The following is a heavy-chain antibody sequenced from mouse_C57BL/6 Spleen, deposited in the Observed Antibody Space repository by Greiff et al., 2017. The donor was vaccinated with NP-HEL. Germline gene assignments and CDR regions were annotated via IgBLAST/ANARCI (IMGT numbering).Heavy chain of an antibody. J-gene: IGHJ2*01. D-gene: IGHD2-3*01. V-gene: IGHV1-64*01. Sequence: QVQLQQPGAELVKPGASVKLSCKASGYTFTSYWMHWVKQRPGQGLEWIGMIHPNSGSTNYNEKFKSKATLTVDKSSSTAYMQLSSLTSEDSAVYYCARDNDGYFPIDYWGQGTTLTVSS. CDR1: GYTFTSYW. CDR2: IHPNSGST. CDR3: ARDNDGYFPIDY.